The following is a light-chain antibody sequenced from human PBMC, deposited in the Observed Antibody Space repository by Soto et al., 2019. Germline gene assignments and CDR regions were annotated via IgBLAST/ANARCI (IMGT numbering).Light chain of an antibody. CDR2: DVN. CDR1: SSDVGGYNY. CDR3: CSYAGTYTYV. V-gene: IGLV2-11*01. Sequence: QSALTQPRSVSGSPGQSVTISCTGTSSDVGGYNYVSWYQQHPGKAPKLMIYDVNKRPSGVPDRFSGSKSGSTASLTISGLQSEYEADYFCCSYAGTYTYVFGTGTKVTVL. J-gene: IGLJ1*01.